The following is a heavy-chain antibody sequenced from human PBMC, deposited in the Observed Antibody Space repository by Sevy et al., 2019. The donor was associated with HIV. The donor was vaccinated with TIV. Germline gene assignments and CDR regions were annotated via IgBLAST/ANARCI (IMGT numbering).Heavy chain of an antibody. CDR1: GFTFSNFG. CDR2: IRFGGSDK. J-gene: IGHJ4*02. CDR3: AKDLAGPGRRYFDY. V-gene: IGHV3-30*02. D-gene: IGHD6-13*01. Sequence: GGSLRLSCSASGFTFSNFGMHWVRQVPGKGLEWVTFIRFGGSDKYYAASVKGRFTISRDDSKNTLYLQMDSLRAEDTAIYYCAKDLAGPGRRYFDYWGQGTQVTVSS.